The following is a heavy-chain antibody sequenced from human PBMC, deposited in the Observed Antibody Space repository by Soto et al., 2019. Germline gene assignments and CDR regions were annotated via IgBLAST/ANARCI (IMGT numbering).Heavy chain of an antibody. CDR2: INHSGST. D-gene: IGHD3-10*01. V-gene: IGHV4-34*01. CDR3: ARRGGGINY. Sequence: SSETLSLTCAVYGGSFSGYYWSWIRQPPGKGLEWIGEINHSGSTNYNPSLKSRVTISVDTSKNQFSLKLSSVTAADTAVYYCARRGGGINYWGQGTLVTVSS. CDR1: GGSFSGYY. J-gene: IGHJ4*02.